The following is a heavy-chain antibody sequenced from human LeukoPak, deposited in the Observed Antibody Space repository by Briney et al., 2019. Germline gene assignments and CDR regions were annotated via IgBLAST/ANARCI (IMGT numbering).Heavy chain of an antibody. CDR1: GFTFSSYS. CDR2: IRTSSSDI. V-gene: IGHV3-21*01. J-gene: IGHJ4*02. D-gene: IGHD6-19*01. Sequence: GGSLRLSCAASGFTFSSYSMNWVRQAPGKGLEWVSSIRTSSSDIYYADSVKGRFTISRDNAKNSLYLQMNSLRAEDTAVYYCARDLLIGYSSGFDYWGQGTLVTVSS. CDR3: ARDLLIGYSSGFDY.